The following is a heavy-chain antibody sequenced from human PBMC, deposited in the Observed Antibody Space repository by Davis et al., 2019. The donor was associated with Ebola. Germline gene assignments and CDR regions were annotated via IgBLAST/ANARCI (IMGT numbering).Heavy chain of an antibody. J-gene: IGHJ4*02. CDR2: IDPSDSYT. Sequence: GESLKISCKGSGYSFTSYWISWVRQMPGKGLEWMGRIDPSDSYTNYSPSFQGHVTISADKSISTAYLQWSSLKASATAMYYCARRRGPYYYDSSGHMAGYYFDYWGQGTLVTVSS. CDR3: ARRRGPYYYDSSGHMAGYYFDY. D-gene: IGHD3-22*01. CDR1: GYSFTSYW. V-gene: IGHV5-10-1*01.